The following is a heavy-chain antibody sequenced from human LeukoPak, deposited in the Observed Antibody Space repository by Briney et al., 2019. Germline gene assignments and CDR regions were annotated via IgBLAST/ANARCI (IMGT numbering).Heavy chain of an antibody. CDR2: INQDGSGE. D-gene: IGHD2-8*02. V-gene: IGHV3-7*01. CDR3: ARHWWHGLDI. Sequence: GGSLRLSCAASGFTFSSYSMNRVRQAPGKGLEWVANINQDGSGESYVDSVKGRFTISRDNAKNSVSLQMHGLRVEDTAVYYCARHWWHGLDIWGHGTLVTVSS. CDR1: GFTFSSYS. J-gene: IGHJ3*02.